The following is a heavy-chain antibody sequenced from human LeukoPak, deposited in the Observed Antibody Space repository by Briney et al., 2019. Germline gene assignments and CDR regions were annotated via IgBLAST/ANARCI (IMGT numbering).Heavy chain of an antibody. CDR3: ARHFDLAGYDY. Sequence: PGGSLRLSCAASGFTFSSYEMNWVRQAPGKGLEWVSYISSSGSTIYYADSLKGRFTISRDNAKNSLYLQMNSLRAEDTAVYYCARHFDLAGYDYWGQGTLVTVSS. J-gene: IGHJ4*02. V-gene: IGHV3-48*03. D-gene: IGHD3-9*01. CDR1: GFTFSSYE. CDR2: ISSSGSTI.